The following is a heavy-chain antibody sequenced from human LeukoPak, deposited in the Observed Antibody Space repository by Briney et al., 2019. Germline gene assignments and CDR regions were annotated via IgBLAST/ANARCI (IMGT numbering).Heavy chain of an antibody. CDR2: IDHSGST. Sequence: SETLSLTCAVYGGSFGVSYWSWIRQSPGKGLEWIGEIDHSGSTNFNPSLKSRVTISVDTSKNQFSLKLSSVTAADTGIYYCVRDKRTTARLGFYNYYGMDVWGQGTTVTVSS. D-gene: IGHD6-6*01. J-gene: IGHJ6*02. CDR3: VRDKRTTARLGFYNYYGMDV. CDR1: GGSFGVSY. V-gene: IGHV4-34*01.